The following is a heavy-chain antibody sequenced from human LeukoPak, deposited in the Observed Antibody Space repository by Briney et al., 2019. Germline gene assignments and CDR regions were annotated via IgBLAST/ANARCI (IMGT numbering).Heavy chain of an antibody. Sequence: ASVKVSCKASGYTFTGYYMHWVRQAPGQGLEWMGWINPNSGGTTYAQNFQGRITLIRDTSAATAYMELSSLRHDDLAVYYCARGRGTSGSNRDFYYYYYMDVWGKGTTVTVSS. D-gene: IGHD2-15*01. J-gene: IGHJ6*03. CDR1: GYTFTGYY. V-gene: IGHV1-2*02. CDR3: ARGRGTSGSNRDFYYYYYMDV. CDR2: INPNSGGT.